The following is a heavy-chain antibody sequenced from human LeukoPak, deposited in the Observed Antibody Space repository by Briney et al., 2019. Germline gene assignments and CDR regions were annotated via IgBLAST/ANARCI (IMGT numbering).Heavy chain of an antibody. CDR2: IKVSGGRT. J-gene: IGHJ4*02. CDR3: AREPPESYYFDN. V-gene: IGHV1-46*01. CDR1: GYTFTCFY. Sequence: ASVKVSCKASGYTFTCFYVHWVRQAPGQGLEWMGIIKVSGGRTEYAQKFQGRVTVTRYMSRSTVYMELNNLRSEDTAVYYCAREPPESYYFDNWGQGTLVTVSS.